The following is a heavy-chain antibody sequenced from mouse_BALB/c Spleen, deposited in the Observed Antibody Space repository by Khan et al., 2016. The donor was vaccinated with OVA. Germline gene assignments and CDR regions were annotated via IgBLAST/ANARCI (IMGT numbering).Heavy chain of an antibody. J-gene: IGHJ4*01. D-gene: IGHD1-2*01. CDR2: ISYSGST. CDR3: ASQHYYGYALDY. CDR1: GYSITSNYA. Sequence: VQLKESGPGLVKPSQSLSLTCTVTGYSITSNYAWSWIRQFPGNKLEWMGYISYSGSTNYNPSLKNRISVTRDTSKNQFFLKLNSVTTEDTATYYCASQHYYGYALDYWGQGTSFTVSS. V-gene: IGHV3-2*02.